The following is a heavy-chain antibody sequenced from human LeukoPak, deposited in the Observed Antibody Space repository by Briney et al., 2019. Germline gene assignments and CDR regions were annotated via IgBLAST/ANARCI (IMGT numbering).Heavy chain of an antibody. V-gene: IGHV3-30*18. Sequence: GGSLRLSCAASGFTFSSYGMHGVRQAPGKGLEWVAVISYDGSNKYYADSVKGRFTISRDNSKTTLYLQMNSLRAEDTAVYYCAKDGSRRDIAVAGTGFFDYWGQGTLVIVSS. CDR1: GFTFSSYG. CDR3: AKDGSRRDIAVAGTGFFDY. D-gene: IGHD6-19*01. CDR2: ISYDGSNK. J-gene: IGHJ4*02.